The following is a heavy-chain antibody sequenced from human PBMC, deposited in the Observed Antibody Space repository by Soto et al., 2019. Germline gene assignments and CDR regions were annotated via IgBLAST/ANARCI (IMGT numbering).Heavy chain of an antibody. J-gene: IGHJ6*02. D-gene: IGHD3-10*01. CDR2: MYYTGVT. CDR1: GGSVRSGNHF. V-gene: IGHV4-61*01. CDR3: ARGGEPLGYYGLDV. Sequence: PSETLSLTCSVPGGSVRSGNHFWNWIRQPPGRRLEWLGYMYYTGVTNYNPSLKSRVSMSVDTSKNQFSLKLTSLTAADTAVYYCARGGEPLGYYGLDVWGQGITVTVSS.